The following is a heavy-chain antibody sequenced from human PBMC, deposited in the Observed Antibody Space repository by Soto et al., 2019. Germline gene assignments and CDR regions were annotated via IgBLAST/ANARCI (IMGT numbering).Heavy chain of an antibody. CDR2: IKHSGST. J-gene: IGHJ4*02. CDR1: GGSFSGYY. D-gene: IGHD4-4*01. V-gene: IGHV4-34*01. CDR3: ARGRHDYSKRAHDY. Sequence: QVQLQQWGAGLLKPSETLSLTCAVYGGSFSGYYWSWIRQPPGKGLEWIGEIKHSGSTNYNPSLRSRVTISVDTSKNQFSLKLSSVTAADTAVYYCARGRHDYSKRAHDYWGQGTLVTVSS.